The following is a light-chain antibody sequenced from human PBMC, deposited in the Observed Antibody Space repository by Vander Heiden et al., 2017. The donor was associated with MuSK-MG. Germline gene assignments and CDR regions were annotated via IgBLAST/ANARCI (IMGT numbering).Light chain of an antibody. CDR2: STN. Sequence: QTVVTQEPSISVSPGGTVTITCGLSSGSVSTSYYPSWYQQTPGQAPRTLIYSTNTRSSGVPDRFSGSILGNKAALTITGAQADDESDYYCVLYMGSGIWVFGGGTKLTVL. V-gene: IGLV8-61*01. CDR3: VLYMGSGIWV. J-gene: IGLJ3*02. CDR1: SGSVSTSYY.